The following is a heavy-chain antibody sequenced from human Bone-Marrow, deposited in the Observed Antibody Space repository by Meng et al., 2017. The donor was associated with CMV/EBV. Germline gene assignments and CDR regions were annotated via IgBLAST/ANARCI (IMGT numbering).Heavy chain of an antibody. D-gene: IGHD3-3*01. J-gene: IGHJ6*02. CDR1: GYTFTGYY. CDR2: INPNSGGT. CDR3: ASCPPVTIFGVVIIRDCYYGMDV. V-gene: IGHV1-2*02. Sequence: ASVKVSCKASGYTFTGYYMHWVRQAPGQGLEWTGWINPNSGGTNYAQKFQGRVTMTRDTSISTAYMELSRLRSDDTAVYYCASCPPVTIFGVVIIRDCYYGMDVWGQGTTVTVSS.